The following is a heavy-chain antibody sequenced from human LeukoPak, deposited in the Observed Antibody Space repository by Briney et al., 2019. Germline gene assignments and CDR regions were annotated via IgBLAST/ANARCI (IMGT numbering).Heavy chain of an antibody. D-gene: IGHD6-13*01. CDR1: GFTFSSYW. V-gene: IGHV3-7*03. CDR2: IKQDGSEK. Sequence: GGSLRLSCAASGFTFSSYWMSWVRQAPGKGLEWVANIKQDGSEKYYVDSVKGRFTISRDNAKNSLYLQMNSLRAEDTAVYYCARDSRGQQLSNYMDVWGQGILVTVSS. J-gene: IGHJ4*02. CDR3: ARDSRGQQLSNYMDV.